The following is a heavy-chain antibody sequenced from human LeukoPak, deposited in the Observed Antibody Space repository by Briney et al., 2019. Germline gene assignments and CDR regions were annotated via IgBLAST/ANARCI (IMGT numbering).Heavy chain of an antibody. V-gene: IGHV4-39*07. D-gene: IGHD2-2*01. CDR1: GGSISSSSYY. CDR2: IYYSGST. J-gene: IGHJ5*02. CDR3: ARDTVVVVPAARNWFDP. Sequence: SETLSLTCSVSGGSISSSSYYWGWIRQPPGKGLEWIGSIYYSGSTYYNPSLKSRVTISVDTSKNQFSLKLSSVTAADTAVYYYARDTVVVVPAARNWFDPWGQGTLVTVSS.